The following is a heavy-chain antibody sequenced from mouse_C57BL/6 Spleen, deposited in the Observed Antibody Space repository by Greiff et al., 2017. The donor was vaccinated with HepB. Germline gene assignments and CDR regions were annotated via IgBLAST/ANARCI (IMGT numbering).Heavy chain of an antibody. CDR1: GFSLTSYG. V-gene: IGHV2-2*01. CDR3: ASKGDYDADWFAY. D-gene: IGHD2-4*01. CDR2: IWSGGST. J-gene: IGHJ3*01. Sequence: QVQLQQSGPGLVQPSQSLSITCTVSGFSLTSYGVHWVRQSPGKGLEWLGVIWSGGSTDYNAAFISRLSISKDNSKIHVFFKMNSLQADDTAIYYSASKGDYDADWFAYWGQGTLVTVSA.